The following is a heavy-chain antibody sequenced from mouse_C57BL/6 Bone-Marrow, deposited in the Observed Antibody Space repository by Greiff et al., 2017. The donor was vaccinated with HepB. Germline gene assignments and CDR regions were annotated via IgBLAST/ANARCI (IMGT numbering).Heavy chain of an antibody. Sequence: DVKLVESGGDLVKPGGSLKLSCAASGFTFSSYGMSWVRQTPDKRLEWVATISSGGSYTYYPDSVKGRFTISRDNAKNTLYLQLSSLKSEDTAMYYCARHGYGAWFAYWGQGTLVTFSA. V-gene: IGHV5-6*02. CDR1: GFTFSSYG. D-gene: IGHD1-2*01. CDR2: ISSGGSYT. CDR3: ARHGYGAWFAY. J-gene: IGHJ3*01.